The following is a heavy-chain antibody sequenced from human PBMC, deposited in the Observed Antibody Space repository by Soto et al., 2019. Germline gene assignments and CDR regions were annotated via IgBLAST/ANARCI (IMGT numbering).Heavy chain of an antibody. V-gene: IGHV1-69*11. J-gene: IGHJ3*01. Sequence: QVQLVQSGAEVKKPGSSVKVSCKASGGTFTSYTFSWVRQAPGQGLEWMGRITPILGAVDCAQKFQARVTIIADESTRTVYMNLSSLRSDDTAVYYCARGPRGAFDVWGQGTMVTVSS. CDR1: GGTFTSYT. D-gene: IGHD3-10*01. CDR2: ITPILGAV. CDR3: ARGPRGAFDV.